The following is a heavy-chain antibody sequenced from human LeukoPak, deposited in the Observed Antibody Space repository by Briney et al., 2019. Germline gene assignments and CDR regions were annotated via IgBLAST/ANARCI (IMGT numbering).Heavy chain of an antibody. CDR3: ARQRAYYGSGSYAFDI. V-gene: IGHV4-34*01. CDR1: GGSFSDYY. CDR2: LNHSGST. J-gene: IGHJ3*02. Sequence: PSETLSLTCAVYGGSFSDYYWSWIRQPPGKELEWIGELNHSGSTNYNPSLKSRVTISVDTSKNQFSLKLSSVTAADTAVYYCARQRAYYGSGSYAFDIWGQGTMVTVSS. D-gene: IGHD3-10*01.